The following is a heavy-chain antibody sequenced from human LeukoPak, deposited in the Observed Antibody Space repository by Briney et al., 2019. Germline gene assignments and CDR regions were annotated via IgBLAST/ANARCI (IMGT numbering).Heavy chain of an antibody. CDR1: GGSISSYY. J-gene: IGHJ4*02. V-gene: IGHV4-4*07. CDR3: ARRSSDYVWGSYRHYYFDY. Sequence: SETLSLTCTVSGGSISSYYWSWIRQPAGKGLEWIGRIYTSGSTNYNPSLKSRVTMSVDTSKNQFSLKLSSVTAADTAVYYCARRSSDYVWGSYRHYYFDYWGQGTLVTVSS. CDR2: IYTSGST. D-gene: IGHD3-16*02.